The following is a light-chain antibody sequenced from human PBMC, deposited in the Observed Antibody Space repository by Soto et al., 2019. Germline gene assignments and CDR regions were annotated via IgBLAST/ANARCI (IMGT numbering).Light chain of an antibody. CDR2: DVS. Sequence: QSALTQPASVSGSPGQSITISCTGTSSDVGGYNYVSWYQQHPGKAPKLMIYDVSNRPSGVSNHFSGSKSGNTASLTISGLQAEDEADYYCSSYTSSSTLENVVFGGGTKLTVL. V-gene: IGLV2-14*01. J-gene: IGLJ2*01. CDR1: SSDVGGYNY. CDR3: SSYTSSSTLENVV.